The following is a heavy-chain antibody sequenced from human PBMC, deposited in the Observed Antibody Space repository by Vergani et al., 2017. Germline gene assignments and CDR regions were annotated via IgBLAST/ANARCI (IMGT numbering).Heavy chain of an antibody. J-gene: IGHJ4*02. V-gene: IGHV4-61*02. Sequence: QVQLQESGPGLVKPSQTLSLTCTVSGGSISSGSYYWSWIRQPAGKGLEWIGRIYTSGSTNYNPSLKSRVTISVDTSKNQFSLKLSSVTAADTAVYYCARRRLAVAGIDYWGQGTLVTVSS. D-gene: IGHD6-19*01. CDR1: GGSISSGSYY. CDR3: ARRRLAVAGIDY. CDR2: IYTSGST.